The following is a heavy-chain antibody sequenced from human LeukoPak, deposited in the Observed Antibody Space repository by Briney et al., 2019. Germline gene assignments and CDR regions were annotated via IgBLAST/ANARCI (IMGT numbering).Heavy chain of an antibody. Sequence: ASVKVSCKASGYTFATYGISWFRQAPGQGLEWMGWISGYNGNTNHAQKFQGRVTMTTDTSTSTAYMELRSLRSDDTAVYYCARLCCSGANCYPIYGDPFDYWGQGTLVTVSS. CDR1: GYTFATYG. CDR3: ARLCCSGANCYPIYGDPFDY. J-gene: IGHJ4*02. CDR2: ISGYNGNT. V-gene: IGHV1-18*01. D-gene: IGHD2-15*01.